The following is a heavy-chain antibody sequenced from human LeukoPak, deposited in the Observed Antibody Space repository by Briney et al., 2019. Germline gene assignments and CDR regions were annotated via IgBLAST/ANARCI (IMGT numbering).Heavy chain of an antibody. Sequence: GGSLRLSCAASGFTFSSYSMNWVRQAPGKGLEWVSSISSSSSYIYYADSVKGRFTISRDNAKNSLYLQMNSLRAEDTAVYYCARVAGSSSFQSDYWGQGTLVTVSS. J-gene: IGHJ4*02. CDR3: ARVAGSSSFQSDY. CDR1: GFTFSSYS. CDR2: ISSSSSYI. V-gene: IGHV3-21*01. D-gene: IGHD3-10*01.